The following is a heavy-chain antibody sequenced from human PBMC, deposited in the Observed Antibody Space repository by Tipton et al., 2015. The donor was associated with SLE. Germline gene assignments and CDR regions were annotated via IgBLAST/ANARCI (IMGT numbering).Heavy chain of an antibody. V-gene: IGHV6-1*01. D-gene: IGHD5-24*01. CDR3: ARGFLYDGFQV. J-gene: IGHJ3*01. Sequence: GLVKPSQTLSLTCAISGDSVSTNSAAWTWIRQSPSRGLEWLGRTYYRSKWYSDYAVSVKSRIIINPDTSKNQFSLQLTSVTPEDTAVYYCARGFLYDGFQVWGQGTVVTVSS. CDR2: TYYRSKWYS. CDR1: GDSVSTNSAA.